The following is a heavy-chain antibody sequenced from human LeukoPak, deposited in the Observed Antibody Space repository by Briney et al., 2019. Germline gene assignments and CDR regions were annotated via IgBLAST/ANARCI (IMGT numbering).Heavy chain of an antibody. CDR2: ISYDGSNK. Sequence: PGGSLRLSCAASGFTFSSYAMHWVRQAPGKGLEWVAVISYDGSNKYYADSVKGRFTISRDNSKNTLYLQMNSLRAEDTAVYYCARVGYYGSGSYTHYYYYMDVWGKGTTVTVS. V-gene: IGHV3-30-3*01. CDR3: ARVGYYGSGSYTHYYYYMDV. CDR1: GFTFSSYA. D-gene: IGHD3-10*01. J-gene: IGHJ6*03.